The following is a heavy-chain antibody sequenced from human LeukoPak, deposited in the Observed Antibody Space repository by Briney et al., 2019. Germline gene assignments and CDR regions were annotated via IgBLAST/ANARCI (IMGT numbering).Heavy chain of an antibody. Sequence: GASVKVSCKASGYTFTSYGISWVRQAPGQGLEWMGWISAYNGNTNYAQKLQGRVTMTTDTSTSTAYMELRSLRSDDTAVYYCARDPTIFGVVIIPRWFDPWGQGTLVTVS. J-gene: IGHJ5*02. V-gene: IGHV1-18*01. CDR2: ISAYNGNT. CDR1: GYTFTSYG. D-gene: IGHD3-3*01. CDR3: ARDPTIFGVVIIPRWFDP.